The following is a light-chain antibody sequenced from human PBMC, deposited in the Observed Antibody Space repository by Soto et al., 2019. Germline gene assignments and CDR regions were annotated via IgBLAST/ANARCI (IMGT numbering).Light chain of an antibody. Sequence: DIVMTQSPDSLAVSLGERATIKCKSSQSILFSSNNKNYLAWYQQKPGQPPKLLIYWASTRESGVPDRFSCSVSGTDFTLTISSLQAEDVAVYYCQHYYTSPRTFCQGTKVEVK. CDR2: WAS. CDR3: QHYYTSPRT. J-gene: IGKJ1*01. CDR1: QSILFSSNNKNY. V-gene: IGKV4-1*01.